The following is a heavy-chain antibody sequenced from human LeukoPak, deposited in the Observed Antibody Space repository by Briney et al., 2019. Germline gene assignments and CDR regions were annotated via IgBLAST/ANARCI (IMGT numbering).Heavy chain of an antibody. CDR3: AKGGYCSSTSCYSSSDY. D-gene: IGHD2-2*01. J-gene: IGHJ4*02. CDR1: GFTFSSYA. CDR2: ISGSGGST. V-gene: IGHV3-23*01. Sequence: PGASLRLSCAASGFTFSSYAMSWVRQAPGKGLEWVSAISGSGGSTYYADSVKGRFTISRDNSKNTLYLQMNSLRAEDTAVYYCAKGGYCSSTSCYSSSDYWGQGTPVTVSS.